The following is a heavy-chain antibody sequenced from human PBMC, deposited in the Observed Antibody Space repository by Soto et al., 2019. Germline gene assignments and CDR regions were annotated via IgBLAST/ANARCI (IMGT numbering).Heavy chain of an antibody. CDR1: GGSISSYY. Sequence: SETLSLTCTVSGGSISSYYWSWIRQPPGKGLEWIGYIYCSGSTNYNPSLKSRVTISVDTSKNQFCLKLSSVTAADTAVYYCARLGYCSGGSCYTTWFDPWGQGTLVTVSS. CDR3: ARLGYCSGGSCYTTWFDP. J-gene: IGHJ5*02. CDR2: IYCSGST. V-gene: IGHV4-59*01. D-gene: IGHD2-15*01.